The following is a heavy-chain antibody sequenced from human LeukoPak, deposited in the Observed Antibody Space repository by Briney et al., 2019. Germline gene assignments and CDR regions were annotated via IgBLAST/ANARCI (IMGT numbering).Heavy chain of an antibody. D-gene: IGHD3-9*01. J-gene: IGHJ4*02. CDR1: GYTFTSYG. CDR3: AAFTISSHVLRYFLDY. V-gene: IGHV1-18*01. CDR2: ISAYNGNT. Sequence: ASVKVSCKASGYTFTSYGISWVRQAPGQGLEGRGWISAYNGNTNYAQKLQGRVTMTTDTSTSTAYMELSSLRSEDTAVYYCAAFTISSHVLRYFLDYWGQGTLVTVSS.